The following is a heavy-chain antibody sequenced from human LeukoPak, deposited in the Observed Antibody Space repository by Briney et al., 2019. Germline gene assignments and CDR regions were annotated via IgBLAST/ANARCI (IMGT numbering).Heavy chain of an antibody. CDR3: ARVSDRSNYYYYMDV. V-gene: IGHV3-21*06. Sequence: NPGGSLRLSCAASGFTFSSYSMNWVRQAPGKWLEWVSSIDSSSSYINYADSVKGRFTISRDNARNSLYLQMNSLRVEETAVYYCARVSDRSNYYYYMDVWGEGTTVTVSS. CDR1: GFTFSSYS. CDR2: IDSSSSYI. J-gene: IGHJ6*03.